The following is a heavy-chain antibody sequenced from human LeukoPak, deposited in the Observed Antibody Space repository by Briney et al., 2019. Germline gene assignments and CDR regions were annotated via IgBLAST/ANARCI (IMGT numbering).Heavy chain of an antibody. V-gene: IGHV1-18*01. D-gene: IGHD2-2*01. J-gene: IGHJ4*02. Sequence: VASVKVSCKASGYTFTSYGISWVRQAPGQGLEWMGWISAYNGNTNYAQKLQGRVTMTTDTSTSTAYMELRSLRSDDTAVYYCARDGLGYCSSTSCPPEIDYWGQGTLVTVSS. CDR3: ARDGLGYCSSTSCPPEIDY. CDR1: GYTFTSYG. CDR2: ISAYNGNT.